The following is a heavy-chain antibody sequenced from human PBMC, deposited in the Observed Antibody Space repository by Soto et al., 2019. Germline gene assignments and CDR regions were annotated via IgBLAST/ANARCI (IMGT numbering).Heavy chain of an antibody. CDR2: IRSKANSYAT. J-gene: IGHJ6*02. V-gene: IGHV3-73*02. CDR1: GFTFSGSA. D-gene: IGHD6-6*01. CDR3: TRREGSSSGEYYYYYGMDV. Sequence: EVQLVESGGGLVQPGGSLKLSCAASGFTFSGSAMHWVRQASGKGLEWVGRIRSKANSYATAYAASVKGRFTISRDDSKNTAYLQMNSLKTEDTAVYYCTRREGSSSGEYYYYYGMDVWGQGTTVTVSS.